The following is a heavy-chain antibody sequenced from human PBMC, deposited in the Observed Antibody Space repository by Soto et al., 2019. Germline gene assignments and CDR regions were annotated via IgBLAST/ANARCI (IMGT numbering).Heavy chain of an antibody. J-gene: IGHJ4*02. CDR1: GYSFTSYW. CDR3: ARVYCSSTSCYSKNIDY. CDR2: IYPGDSDT. V-gene: IGHV5-51*01. D-gene: IGHD2-2*01. Sequence: PGESLKISCKGSGYSFTSYWIGWVRQMPGKGLEWMGIIYPGDSDTRYSPSFQGQVTISADKSISTAYLQWSSLKASDTAMYYCARVYCSSTSCYSKNIDYWGQGTLVTVSS.